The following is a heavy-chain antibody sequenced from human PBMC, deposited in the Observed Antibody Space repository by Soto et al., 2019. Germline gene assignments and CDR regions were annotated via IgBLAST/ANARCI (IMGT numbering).Heavy chain of an antibody. CDR1: GGSISSYY. CDR3: AREGYSSSWLPPYYYYGMDV. CDR2: IYYSGST. J-gene: IGHJ6*02. D-gene: IGHD6-13*01. Sequence: PSETLSLTCTVSGGSISSYYWSWIRQPPGKGLEWIGYIYYSGSTNYNPSLKSRVTISVDTSKNQFSLKLSSVTAADTAVYYCAREGYSSSWLPPYYYYGMDVWGQGTTVTVSS. V-gene: IGHV4-59*01.